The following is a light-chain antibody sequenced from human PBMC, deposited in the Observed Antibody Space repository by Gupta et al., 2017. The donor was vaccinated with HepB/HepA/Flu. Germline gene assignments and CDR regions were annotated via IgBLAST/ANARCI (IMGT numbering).Light chain of an antibody. V-gene: IGLV1-40*01. CDR3: QSYDSSLSGVV. Sequence: QSVLTQPPSVSGAPGQRVTISCTGSSSNIGAGYDVHWYQQLPGTAPKLLIYGNSNRPSGVPDRCSGSKSGTSASLAITGLQVEDEADDYCQSYDSSLSGVVFGGGTKLTVL. CDR1: SSNIGAGYD. J-gene: IGLJ2*01. CDR2: GNS.